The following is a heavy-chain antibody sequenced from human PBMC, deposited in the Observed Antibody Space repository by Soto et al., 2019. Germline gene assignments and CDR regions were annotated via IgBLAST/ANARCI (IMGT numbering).Heavy chain of an antibody. CDR2: IYHTGIT. CDR3: ASGGQYAPSYF. V-gene: IGHV4-59*11. Sequence: QVQLQESGPGLVKPSETLSLTCTVSGGSIRDPYWSWIRQAPGKGLEWIGYIYHTGITSHNPSLQSRVTISVDTSKNQFSLKLSSLTAADTAVYYCASGGQYAPSYFWGQGGLVTVSS. D-gene: IGHD3-9*01. CDR1: GGSIRDPY. J-gene: IGHJ4*02.